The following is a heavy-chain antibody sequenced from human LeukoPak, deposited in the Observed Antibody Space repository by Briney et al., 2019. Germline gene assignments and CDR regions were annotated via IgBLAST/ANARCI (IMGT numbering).Heavy chain of an antibody. CDR1: GVSSSRVGYF. CDR2: IYTNGDT. Sequence: SQTLSLTSTVSGVSSSRVGYFWSWIRQPAGKGLEWIGRIYTNGDTNYNPSLKSRVTMSVDTSTNQFSLKLSSVTAADTAVYYCARERRDDYVSFDYWGQGTLVSVSS. J-gene: IGHJ4*02. D-gene: IGHD4-17*01. V-gene: IGHV4-61*02. CDR3: ARERRDDYVSFDY.